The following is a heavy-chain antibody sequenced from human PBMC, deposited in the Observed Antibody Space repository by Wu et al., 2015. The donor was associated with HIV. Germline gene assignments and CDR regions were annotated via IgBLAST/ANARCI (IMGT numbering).Heavy chain of an antibody. D-gene: IGHD1-26*01. Sequence: QVQLVQSGAEVKKPGASVKVSCKASGYTFTSYYMHWVRQAPGQGLEWMGIINPSGGSTSYAQKFQGRVTMTRDTSTSTVYMELSSLRSEDTAVYYYARDIRVGATTHMNWGQGTLVTVSS. V-gene: IGHV1-46*01. J-gene: IGHJ4*02. CDR1: GYTFTSYY. CDR2: INPSGGST. CDR3: ARDIRVGATTHMN.